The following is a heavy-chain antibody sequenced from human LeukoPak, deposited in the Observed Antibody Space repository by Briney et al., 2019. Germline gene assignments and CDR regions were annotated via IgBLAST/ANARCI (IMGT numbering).Heavy chain of an antibody. D-gene: IGHD3-10*01. CDR2: INPNSGGT. Sequence: ASVKVSCKASGYTFTSYGISWVQQAPGQGLEWMGWINPNSGGTNYAQKFQGWVTMTRDTSISTAYMELSRLRSDDTAVYYCARSPFYYGSGTAYYFDYWGQGTLVTVSS. V-gene: IGHV1-2*04. CDR1: GYTFTSYG. J-gene: IGHJ4*02. CDR3: ARSPFYYGSGTAYYFDY.